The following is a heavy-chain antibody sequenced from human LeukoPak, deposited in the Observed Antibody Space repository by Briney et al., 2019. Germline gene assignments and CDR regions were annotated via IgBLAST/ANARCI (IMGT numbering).Heavy chain of an antibody. V-gene: IGHV3-7*01. Sequence: PGGSLRLSCAASGFTFSIYWMSWVRQAPGKGLEWVANIKQDGSEKYYVDSVKGRFTISRDNAKNSLYLQMNSLRAEDTAVYYCARAGSGSYYIYYYYYMDVWGKGTTVTVSS. CDR2: IKQDGSEK. D-gene: IGHD3-10*01. J-gene: IGHJ6*03. CDR3: ARAGSGSYYIYYYYYMDV. CDR1: GFTFSIYW.